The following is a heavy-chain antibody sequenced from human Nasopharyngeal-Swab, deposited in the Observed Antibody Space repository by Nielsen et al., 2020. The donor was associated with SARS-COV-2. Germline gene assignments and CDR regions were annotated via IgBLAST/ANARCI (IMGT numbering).Heavy chain of an antibody. J-gene: IGHJ5*02. CDR2: IYYSGST. V-gene: IGHV4-31*03. CDR3: ARDNDILTGYYRGVLDP. CDR1: GGSISSGGYY. Sequence: SETLSLICTVSGGSISSGGYYWSWIRQHPGKGLEWIGYIYYSGSTYYNPSLKSRVTISVDTSKNQFSLKLSSVTAADTAVYYCARDNDILTGYYRGVLDPWGQGTLVTVSS. D-gene: IGHD3-9*01.